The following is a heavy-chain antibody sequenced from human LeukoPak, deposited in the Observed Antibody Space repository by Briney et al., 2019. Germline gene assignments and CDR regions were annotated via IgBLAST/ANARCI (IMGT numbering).Heavy chain of an antibody. J-gene: IGHJ4*02. D-gene: IGHD4-17*01. Sequence: PGGSLRLSCAASGFTFSNYGMTWVRQAPGKGLEWVSSISGSAATISYADSVKGRFTISRDNSKNTLYLQMNSLRVEDTAVYYCAKVTTALFEYWGQGTLVTVSS. CDR3: AKVTTALFEY. CDR1: GFTFSNYG. V-gene: IGHV3-23*01. CDR2: ISGSAATI.